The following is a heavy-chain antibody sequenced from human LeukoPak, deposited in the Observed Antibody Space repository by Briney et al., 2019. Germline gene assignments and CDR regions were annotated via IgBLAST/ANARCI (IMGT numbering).Heavy chain of an antibody. J-gene: IGHJ5*02. D-gene: IGHD5-18*01. Sequence: LRLSCAASGFTFSSYGMSWIRQPPGKGLEWIGYIYHSGSTYYDPSLKSRVTISIDRSKNHFSLRLSSVTAADTAVYYCARQHTYGSTPGDNWFDPWGQGTLVTVSS. V-gene: IGHV4-30-2*01. CDR3: ARQHTYGSTPGDNWFDP. CDR2: IYHSGST. CDR1: GFTFSSYG.